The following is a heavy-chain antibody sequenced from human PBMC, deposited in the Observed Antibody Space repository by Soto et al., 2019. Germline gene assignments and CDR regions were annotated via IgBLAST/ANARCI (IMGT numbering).Heavy chain of an antibody. J-gene: IGHJ4*02. CDR2: IIPFFDTA. D-gene: IGHD1-26*01. Sequence: GASVKVSCKASGGTFSSYAITWVRQAPGQGLEWMGGIIPFFDTANYAQKFQGRVTFTADESTRTAYMELSSLRSEDTAVYYCASFRFSGSYYFDYWGQGTLVTVSS. CDR3: ASFRFSGSYYFDY. V-gene: IGHV1-69*13. CDR1: GGTFSSYA.